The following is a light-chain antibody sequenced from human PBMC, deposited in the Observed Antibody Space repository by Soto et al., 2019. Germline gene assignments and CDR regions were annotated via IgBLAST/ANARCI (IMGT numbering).Light chain of an antibody. CDR2: QVS. V-gene: IGLV2-14*02. CDR1: ISDVGSYDL. CDR3: SSYTSSSTLV. Sequence: QSALTQPASVSGSPGQSITISCTGSISDVGSYDLVSWYQQHPGKAPKLMIYQVSRRPSGVSNRFFGSKSGNTASLAISGLQPEDEADYYCSSYTSSSTLVFGTGTKLTVL. J-gene: IGLJ1*01.